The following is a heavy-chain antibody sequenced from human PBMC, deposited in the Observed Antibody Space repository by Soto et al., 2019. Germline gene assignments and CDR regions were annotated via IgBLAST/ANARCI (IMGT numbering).Heavy chain of an antibody. CDR3: ARDNWNPVNY. CDR1: GFTFSNHW. V-gene: IGHV3-7*01. J-gene: IGHJ4*02. Sequence: GGSLRLSCAASGFTFSNHWMTWVRQAPGKGLEWVANIKQDGSEKYYVDSVNGRFTISRDNAKNSLYLQMNSLRADDTAGYYCARDNWNPVNYWGQGTLVPVAS. D-gene: IGHD1-20*01. CDR2: IKQDGSEK.